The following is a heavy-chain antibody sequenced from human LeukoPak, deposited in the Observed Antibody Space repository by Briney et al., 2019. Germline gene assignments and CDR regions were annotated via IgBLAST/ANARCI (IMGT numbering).Heavy chain of an antibody. D-gene: IGHD3-3*01. J-gene: IGHJ4*02. CDR2: ISGSAGST. V-gene: IGHV3-23*01. CDR3: AKYYDFWSGYFDY. CDR1: GFTFSSYA. Sequence: GGSLRLSCAASGFTFSSYAMSWVRQAPGKGLEWVSAISGSAGSTYYADSVKGRFTISRDNSKNTLYLQMNSLRAEDTAVYYCAKYYDFWSGYFDYGGQGTLVTVSS.